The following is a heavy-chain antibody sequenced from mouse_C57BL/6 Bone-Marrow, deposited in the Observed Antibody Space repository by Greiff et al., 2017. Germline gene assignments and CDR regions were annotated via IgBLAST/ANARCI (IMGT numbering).Heavy chain of an antibody. Sequence: LQQSGAELVRPGSSVKLSCKDSYFAFMASAMHWVKQRPGHGLEWIGSFTMYSDAMEYSENFKGKATLTANASSSTAYMELSSLTSEDSAVYWCARGGIYDGYPYAMDCWGQGTSVTVSS. CDR3: ARGGIYDGYPYAMDC. J-gene: IGHJ4*01. D-gene: IGHD2-3*01. CDR2: FTMYSDAM. V-gene: IGHV1-49*01. CDR1: YFAFMASA.